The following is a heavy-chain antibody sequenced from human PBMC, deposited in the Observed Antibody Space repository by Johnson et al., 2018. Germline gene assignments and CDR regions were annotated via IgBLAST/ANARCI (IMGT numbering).Heavy chain of an antibody. D-gene: IGHD3-9*01. V-gene: IGHV3-30-3*01. CDR1: GFTFSSYA. CDR3: ARYPYFDTGYYYYYMDV. CDR2: ISYDGSTK. J-gene: IGHJ6*03. Sequence: VQLVESGGGVVQPGRSLRLSCAASGFTFSSYAMHWVRQAPGKGLEWVAIISYDGSTKYYAVSVKGRFTISRDNSKHTLYLQMNSPRAENTAVYDCARYPYFDTGYYYYYMDVWGKGTTVTVSS.